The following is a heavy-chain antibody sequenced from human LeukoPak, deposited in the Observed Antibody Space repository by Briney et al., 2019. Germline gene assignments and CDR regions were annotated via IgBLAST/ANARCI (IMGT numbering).Heavy chain of an antibody. D-gene: IGHD3-10*01. J-gene: IGHJ3*02. Sequence: PGGSLRLSCTASGFMFNNFGMHWVRLAPGKGLEWVAVIWYDGSTKYYADSVKGRFTISRDNSKNTLYLEMISLKADDTAVYFCARRSGSGNYAWDAFDIWGQGTMVTVSS. V-gene: IGHV3-33*08. CDR2: IWYDGSTK. CDR1: GFMFNNFG. CDR3: ARRSGSGNYAWDAFDI.